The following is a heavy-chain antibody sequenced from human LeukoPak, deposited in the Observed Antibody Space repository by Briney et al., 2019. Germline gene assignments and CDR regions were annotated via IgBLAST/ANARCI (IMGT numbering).Heavy chain of an antibody. CDR3: AKGRGFYDSSGYNYAYYYGMDV. V-gene: IGHV3-23*01. CDR1: GFIVSSNY. D-gene: IGHD3-22*01. CDR2: ITGSGDST. Sequence: GGSLRLSCAASGFIVSSNYMNWVRQAPGKGLEWVSGITGSGDSTYYADSVKGRFTISRDNSKNTLYLQMNSLRAEDSAVYYCAKGRGFYDSSGYNYAYYYGMDVWGQGTTVTVSS. J-gene: IGHJ6*02.